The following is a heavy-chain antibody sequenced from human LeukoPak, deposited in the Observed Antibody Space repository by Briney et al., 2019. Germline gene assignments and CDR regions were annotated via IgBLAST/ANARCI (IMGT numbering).Heavy chain of an antibody. J-gene: IGHJ5*02. CDR2: IIDSGST. Sequence: SETLSLTCAVYGGSFSGYYWSWIRQPPGKGLEWIGEIIDSGSTNYNPSLKSRVTISLDTSKKQLSVNLSSVTAADTAVYYCARQDYYDSSGHNWFDPWGQGTLVTVSS. CDR3: ARQDYYDSSGHNWFDP. V-gene: IGHV4-34*12. CDR1: GGSFSGYY. D-gene: IGHD3-22*01.